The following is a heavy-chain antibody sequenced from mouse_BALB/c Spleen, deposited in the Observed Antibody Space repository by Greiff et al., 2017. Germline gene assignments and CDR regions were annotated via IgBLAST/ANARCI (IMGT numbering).Heavy chain of an antibody. CDR3: TRIYGSRGYAMDY. CDR1: GYTFTSYY. V-gene: IGHV1S81*02. D-gene: IGHD1-1*01. Sequence: LVESGAELVKPGASVKLSCKASGYTFTSYYMYWVKQRPGQGLEWIGEINPSNGGTNFNEKFKSKATLTVDKSSSTAYMQLSSLTSEDSAVYYCTRIYGSRGYAMDYWGQGTSVTVSS. CDR2: INPSNGGT. J-gene: IGHJ4*01.